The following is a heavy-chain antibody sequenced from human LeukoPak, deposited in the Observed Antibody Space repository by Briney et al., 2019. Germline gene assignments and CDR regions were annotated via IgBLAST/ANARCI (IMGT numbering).Heavy chain of an antibody. CDR1: GFTLSSYS. D-gene: IGHD2-21*02. Sequence: GSLRLSCAASGFTLSSYSMSWVRQAPGKGLEWVSYISSSSSTIYYADSVKGRFTISRDNAKNSLYLQMNSLRAEDTAVYYCARIPVVVTATRSYIDYWGQGTLVTVSS. CDR2: ISSSSSTI. CDR3: ARIPVVVTATRSYIDY. V-gene: IGHV3-48*01. J-gene: IGHJ4*02.